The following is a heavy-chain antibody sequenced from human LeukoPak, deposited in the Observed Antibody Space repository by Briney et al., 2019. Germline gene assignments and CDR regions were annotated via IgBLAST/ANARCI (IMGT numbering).Heavy chain of an antibody. CDR1: GGSIRSSSYY. CDR2: IYYSGST. Sequence: SETLSLTCTVSGGSIRSSSYYWGWIRQPPGKGLEWIGYIYYSGSTYYNPSLRSRLTISVDTSQNQFSLKLSSVTAADTAVYYCARWFGESGLDYWGQGTLVTASS. D-gene: IGHD3-10*01. J-gene: IGHJ4*02. V-gene: IGHV4-31*03. CDR3: ARWFGESGLDY.